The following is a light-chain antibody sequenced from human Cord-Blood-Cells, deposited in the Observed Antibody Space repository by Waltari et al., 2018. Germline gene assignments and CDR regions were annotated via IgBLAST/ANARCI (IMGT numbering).Light chain of an antibody. CDR2: RNN. Sequence: QSVLTQPPSASGTPGQRVTISCSGSSSNIGSNYVYWYQQLPGTAPKLLIYRNNQRPSGVPDRFSGSKSGTSASLAISGLQSEDEADYHCAAWDDSLSWVFGGGTKLTVL. V-gene: IGLV1-47*01. J-gene: IGLJ3*02. CDR3: AAWDDSLSWV. CDR1: SSNIGSNY.